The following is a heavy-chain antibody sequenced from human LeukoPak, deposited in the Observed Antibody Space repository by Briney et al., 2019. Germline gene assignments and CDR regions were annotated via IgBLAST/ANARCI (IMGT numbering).Heavy chain of an antibody. D-gene: IGHD1-14*01. Sequence: GGSLRLSCAASGFTFSNYAMTWVRQAPGKGLEWVSGISGTGTTIYYADTVKGRFTISRDNSKNTLNLQMNSLRAGDTAVYYCARDRSAAPELIYFDYWGQGTLVTVSS. J-gene: IGHJ4*02. CDR2: ISGTGTTI. CDR1: GFTFSNYA. CDR3: ARDRSAAPELIYFDY. V-gene: IGHV3-23*01.